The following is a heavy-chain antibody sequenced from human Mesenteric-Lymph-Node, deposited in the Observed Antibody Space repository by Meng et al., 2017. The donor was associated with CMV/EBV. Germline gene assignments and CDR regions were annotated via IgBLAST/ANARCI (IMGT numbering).Heavy chain of an antibody. CDR3: AHSYYDFWSGYYFGAQPDYYGMDV. V-gene: IGHV2-5*01. D-gene: IGHD3-3*01. J-gene: IGHJ6*02. CDR2: IYWNDDK. Sequence: SGPTLVKPTQTLTLTCTFSGFSLSTSGVGVDWIRQPPGKALEWLALIYWNDDKRYSPSLKSRLTITKDTSKNQVVLTMTNMDPVDTATYYCAHSYYDFWSGYYFGAQPDYYGMDVWGQGTTVTVSS. CDR1: GFSLSTSGVG.